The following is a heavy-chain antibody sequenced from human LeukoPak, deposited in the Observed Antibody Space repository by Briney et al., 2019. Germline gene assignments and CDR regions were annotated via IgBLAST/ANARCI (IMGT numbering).Heavy chain of an antibody. CDR3: ARFRSASYPGLDAFDI. CDR2: INGDGGAL. J-gene: IGHJ3*02. V-gene: IGHV3-74*01. D-gene: IGHD1-26*01. CDR1: GFTFSKYC. Sequence: GGSLRLSCAASGFTFSKYCMHWVRPRPPKGLVGVSRINGDGGALDYEDSVKGRCTISRDKAMNTLYLQMNSLRAEDTAVYYCARFRSASYPGLDAFDIWGQGTMVTVS.